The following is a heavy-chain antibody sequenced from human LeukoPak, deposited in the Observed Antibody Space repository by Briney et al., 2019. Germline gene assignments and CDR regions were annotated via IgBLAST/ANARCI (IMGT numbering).Heavy chain of an antibody. J-gene: IGHJ4*02. CDR3: ARDSGSYPLDY. Sequence: GGSLRLSCAASGFTFSSYGMHWVRQAPGKGLEWLAVIWYDGSNKYYADSVKGRFTISRDNSKNTLYLQTNSLRAEDTAVYYCARDSGSYPLDYWGQGTLVTVSS. D-gene: IGHD1-26*01. CDR2: IWYDGSNK. V-gene: IGHV3-33*01. CDR1: GFTFSSYG.